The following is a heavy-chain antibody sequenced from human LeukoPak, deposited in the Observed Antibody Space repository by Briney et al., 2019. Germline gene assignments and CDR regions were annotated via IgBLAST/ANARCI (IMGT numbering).Heavy chain of an antibody. J-gene: IGHJ6*04. D-gene: IGHD2-15*01. V-gene: IGHV4-61*01. Sequence: SETLSLTCTVSGGSVSSGSYYWSWIRQPPGKGLEWIGYIYYSGSTNYNPSLKSRVTISVDTSKNQFSLKLSSVTAADTAVYYCARGRLYCSGGSCYPYYYYGMDVWGKGTTVTVSS. CDR2: IYYSGST. CDR1: GGSVSSGSYY. CDR3: ARGRLYCSGGSCYPYYYYGMDV.